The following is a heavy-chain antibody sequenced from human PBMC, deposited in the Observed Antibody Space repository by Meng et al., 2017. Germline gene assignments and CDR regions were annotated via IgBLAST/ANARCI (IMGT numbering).Heavy chain of an antibody. V-gene: IGHV3-13*01. D-gene: IGHD5-12*01. J-gene: IGHJ4*02. Sequence: GGSLRLSCAASGFTFSSYDMHWVRQATGKGLEWVSAIGTAGDTYYPGSVKGRFTISRDNAKNSLYLQMNSLRAEDTAVYYCARKGGYDSEYFDYWGQGTLVTVSS. CDR1: GFTFSSYD. CDR2: IGTAGDT. CDR3: ARKGGYDSEYFDY.